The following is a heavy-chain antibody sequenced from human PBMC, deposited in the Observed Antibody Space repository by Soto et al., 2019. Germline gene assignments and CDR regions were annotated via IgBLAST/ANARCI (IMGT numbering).Heavy chain of an antibody. CDR1: GGSISSGGYS. J-gene: IGHJ4*02. V-gene: IGHV4-30-2*01. CDR3: ARGSPFY. Sequence: PSETLSLTCAVSGGSISSGGYSWSWIRQPPGKGLEWIGYIYHSGSTYYNPSLKSRVTISVDRSKNQFPLKLSSVTAADTAVYYCARGSPFYWGQGTLVTVSS. CDR2: IYHSGST.